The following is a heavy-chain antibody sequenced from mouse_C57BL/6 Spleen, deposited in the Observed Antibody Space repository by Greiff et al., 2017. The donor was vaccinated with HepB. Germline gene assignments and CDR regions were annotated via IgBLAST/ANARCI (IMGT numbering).Heavy chain of an antibody. V-gene: IGHV1-15*01. Sequence: VQLQESGAELVRPGASVTLSCKASGYTFTDYEMHWVKQTPVHGLEWIGAIDPETGGTAYNQKFKGKAILTADKSSSTAYMELRSLTSEDSAVYYCTRLTGTLDYWGQGTTLTVSS. D-gene: IGHD4-1*01. CDR1: GYTFTDYE. CDR2: IDPETGGT. J-gene: IGHJ2*01. CDR3: TRLTGTLDY.